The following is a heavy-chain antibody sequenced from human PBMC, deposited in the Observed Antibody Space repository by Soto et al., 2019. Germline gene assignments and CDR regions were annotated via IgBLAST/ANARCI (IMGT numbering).Heavy chain of an antibody. Sequence: PXETLSLTCTVSGCSISSSSYYWGWNRQPPGKGLEWIGSIYYSGSTYYNPSLKSRVTISVDTSKNQFSLKLSSVTAADTAVYYCARHRRYDSSGYYYGPHFDYWGQGTQVTV. CDR3: ARHRRYDSSGYYYGPHFDY. CDR1: GCSISSSSYY. J-gene: IGHJ4*02. V-gene: IGHV4-39*01. CDR2: IYYSGST. D-gene: IGHD3-22*01.